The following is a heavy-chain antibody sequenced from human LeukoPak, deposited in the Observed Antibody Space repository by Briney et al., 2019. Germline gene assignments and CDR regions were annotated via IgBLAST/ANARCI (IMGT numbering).Heavy chain of an antibody. CDR3: ARDSNSSSSDPDY. V-gene: IGHV1-8*03. Sequence: ASVKVSCKASGYTFTNFDINWVRQATGQGLEWMGWMNPNTGNAGYAQKFQDRVTITWDASISTAYMDLSSLRSEDTAVYYCARDSNSSSSDPDYWGQGTLVTVSS. D-gene: IGHD6-6*01. J-gene: IGHJ4*02. CDR2: MNPNTGNA. CDR1: GYTFTNFD.